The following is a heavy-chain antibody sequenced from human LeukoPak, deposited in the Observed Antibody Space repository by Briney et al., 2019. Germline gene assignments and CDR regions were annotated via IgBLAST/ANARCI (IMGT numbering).Heavy chain of an antibody. CDR2: INPNSGGT. CDR1: GGNFNNYA. D-gene: IGHD3-10*01. CDR3: ARGLDYYGSGSYYTLAGY. J-gene: IGHJ4*02. Sequence: ASVKVSCKVSGGNFNNYAISWVRQAPGQGLEWMGWINPNSGGTNYAQKFQGRVTMTRDTSISTAYMELSRLRSDDTAVYYCARGLDYYGSGSYYTLAGYWGQGTLVTVSS. V-gene: IGHV1-2*02.